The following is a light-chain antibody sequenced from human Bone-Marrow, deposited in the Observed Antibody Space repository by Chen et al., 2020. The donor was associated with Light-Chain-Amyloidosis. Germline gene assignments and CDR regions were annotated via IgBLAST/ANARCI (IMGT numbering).Light chain of an antibody. J-gene: IGLJ2*01. V-gene: IGLV3-25*03. CDR3: QSADSSGTYEVI. Sequence: SYELTQPPSVSVSPGQTARTPCSGDDLPTKYAYWYQQKPGQAPVLVTHRDTERPSGISERFSGSSSGTTATLTISGVQAEDEADYHCQSADSSGTYEVIFGGGTKLTVL. CDR1: DLPTKY. CDR2: RDT.